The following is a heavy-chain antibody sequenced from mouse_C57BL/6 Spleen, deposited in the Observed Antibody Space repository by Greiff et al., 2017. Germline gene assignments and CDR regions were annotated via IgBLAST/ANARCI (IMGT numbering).Heavy chain of an antibody. CDR2: IRNKANGYTT. V-gene: IGHV7-3*01. J-gene: IGHJ4*01. CDR3: ARPVVANYAMDY. D-gene: IGHD1-1*01. Sequence: VKLVESGGGLVQPGGSLSLSCAASGFTFTDYYMSWVRQPPGKALEWLGFIRNKANGYTTEYSASVKGRFTISRDNSQSILYLQMNALRAEDSATYYCARPVVANYAMDYWGQGTSVTVSS. CDR1: GFTFTDYY.